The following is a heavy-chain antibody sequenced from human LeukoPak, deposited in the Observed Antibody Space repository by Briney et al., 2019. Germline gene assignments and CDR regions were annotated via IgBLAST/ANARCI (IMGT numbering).Heavy chain of an antibody. Sequence: GASVKVSCKASGYSFTSNYMHWVRQAPGQGLEWMGIINPSGGGTSYAQKFQGRVTMTRDTSTNTAYMQLTSLRSDDSAVYYCVRDEGFDSWGQGTLVTVSS. CDR2: INPSGGGT. CDR1: GYSFTSNY. J-gene: IGHJ5*01. CDR3: VRDEGFDS. V-gene: IGHV1-46*01.